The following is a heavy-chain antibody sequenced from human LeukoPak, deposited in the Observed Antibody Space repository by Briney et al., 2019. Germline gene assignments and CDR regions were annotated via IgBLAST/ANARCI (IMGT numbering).Heavy chain of an antibody. CDR3: ASVVEMATIPRFDFDY. V-gene: IGHV1-69*13. Sequence: ASVKVSCKASGGTFSSYAISWVRQAPGQGLEWMGGIIPIFGTANYAQKFQGRVTITADESTSTAYMELSSLRSEDTAVYYCASVVEMATIPRFDFDYWGQGTLVTVSS. CDR2: IIPIFGTA. D-gene: IGHD5-24*01. J-gene: IGHJ4*02. CDR1: GGTFSSYA.